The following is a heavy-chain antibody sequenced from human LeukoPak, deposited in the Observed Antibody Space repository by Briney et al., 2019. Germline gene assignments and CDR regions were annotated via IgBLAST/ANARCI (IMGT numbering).Heavy chain of an antibody. D-gene: IGHD3-22*01. CDR3: ARGPLSSDSSGYCTP. J-gene: IGHJ5*02. CDR1: GGSISSGGYY. CDR2: MYYSGST. Sequence: SQTLSLACTVSGGSISSGGYYWSWIRQHPGKGLEWIGYMYYSGSTYYNPSRKSRVTITVDTTKNQFSLKLSSVTAGDTVVYDCARGPLSSDSSGYCTPWGQGTLVTVSA. V-gene: IGHV4-31*03.